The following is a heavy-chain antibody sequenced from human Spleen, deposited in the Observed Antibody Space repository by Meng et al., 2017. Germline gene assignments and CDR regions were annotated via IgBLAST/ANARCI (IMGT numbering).Heavy chain of an antibody. D-gene: IGHD3-22*01. CDR1: GFTFSSYS. J-gene: IGHJ3*02. CDR3: ARDQYDSSGYYATNDAFDI. Sequence: GESLKISCAASGFTFSSYSMNWVRQAPGKGLEWVAVISYDGSNKYYADSVKGRFTISRDNSKNTLYLQMGSLRAEDMAVYYCARDQYDSSGYYATNDAFDIWGQGTMVTVSS. CDR2: ISYDGSNK. V-gene: IGHV3-30*03.